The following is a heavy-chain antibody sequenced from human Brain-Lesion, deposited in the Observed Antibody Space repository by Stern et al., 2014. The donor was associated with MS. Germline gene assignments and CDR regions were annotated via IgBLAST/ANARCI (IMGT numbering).Heavy chain of an antibody. CDR2: IYYSGNT. CDR3: AGEEDIRYCSGGSCTGNWFDP. V-gene: IGHV4-39*01. J-gene: IGHJ5*02. Sequence: QVQLGQSGPGLVKPSETLSLTCTVAGGSVSSTSYAWAWIRQPPGKGLEWIGTIYYSGNTYYSPSLKSRLTISLAPPKNQFSLQRGSVTAADTAVYYCAGEEDIRYCSGGSCTGNWFDPWGQGTLVTVSS. D-gene: IGHD2-15*01. CDR1: GGSVSSTSYA.